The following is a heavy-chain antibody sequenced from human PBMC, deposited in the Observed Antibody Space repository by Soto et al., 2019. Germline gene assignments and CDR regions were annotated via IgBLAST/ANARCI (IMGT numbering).Heavy chain of an antibody. Sequence: GGSLRLSCAASGLTFSSYAMHWVRKDTGKGLEWVAVISYDGSNKYYADSVKGRFTISRDNSKNTLYLQMNSLRAEDTAVYYRASPSVPSAIIDAFDMWGQGTMVTVSS. CDR2: ISYDGSNK. J-gene: IGHJ3*02. CDR3: ASPSVPSAIIDAFDM. D-gene: IGHD2-2*01. V-gene: IGHV3-30*14. CDR1: GLTFSSYA.